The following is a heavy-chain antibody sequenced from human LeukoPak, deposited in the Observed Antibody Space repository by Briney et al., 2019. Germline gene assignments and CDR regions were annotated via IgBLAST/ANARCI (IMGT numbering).Heavy chain of an antibody. CDR3: ARRLSLVFDY. D-gene: IGHD3-16*02. J-gene: IGHJ4*02. CDR1: GCTFSSYA. CDR2: INPGGDST. V-gene: IGHV1-46*01. Sequence: ASVKVSCKASGCTFSSYAISWVRQAPGQGLEWMGTINPGGDSTTYAQKFQGRVTMTRDTSTSTVYMELSSLTSEDTAVYYCARRLSLVFDYWGQGTLVTVSS.